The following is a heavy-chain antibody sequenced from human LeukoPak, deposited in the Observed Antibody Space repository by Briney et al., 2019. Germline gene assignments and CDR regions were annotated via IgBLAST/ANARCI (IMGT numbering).Heavy chain of an antibody. CDR3: ASLRDHGDYSWYFDL. Sequence: SETLSLTCTVSGGSISSYYWSWIRQPAGKGLEWIGRIYTSGSTNYNPSLRSRVTMSVDTSKNQFSLKLSSVTAADTAVYYCASLRDHGDYSWYFDLWGRGTLVTVSS. J-gene: IGHJ2*01. CDR1: GGSISSYY. D-gene: IGHD4-17*01. CDR2: IYTSGST. V-gene: IGHV4-4*07.